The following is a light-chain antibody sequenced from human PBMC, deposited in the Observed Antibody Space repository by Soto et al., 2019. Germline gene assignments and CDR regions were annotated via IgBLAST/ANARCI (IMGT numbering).Light chain of an antibody. CDR1: SSDVGAYDF. CDR3: SSYTSSSTRV. Sequence: SLLTQPASLSGSPGQSITISCPGTSSDVGAYDFVSWYQQHPDKAPKLMIYEVSNRPSGVSNRFSGSKSVNTATLTISGLQAEDEADYYCSSYTSSSTRVFGTGTKVTVL. CDR2: EVS. J-gene: IGLJ1*01. V-gene: IGLV2-14*03.